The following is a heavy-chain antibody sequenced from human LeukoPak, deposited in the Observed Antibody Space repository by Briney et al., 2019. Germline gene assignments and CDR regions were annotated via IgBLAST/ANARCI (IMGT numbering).Heavy chain of an antibody. CDR2: ISGSGSII. V-gene: IGHV3-48*03. CDR1: GFTFSSYE. Sequence: GGSLRLSCAASGFTFSSYEMNWVRQAPGKGLEWVSYISGSGSIIYYADSVKGRFTISRDNSKNTLYLQMNSLRAEDTAVYYCAKDRGDSSGYSIDYWGQGTLVTVSS. J-gene: IGHJ4*02. D-gene: IGHD3-22*01. CDR3: AKDRGDSSGYSIDY.